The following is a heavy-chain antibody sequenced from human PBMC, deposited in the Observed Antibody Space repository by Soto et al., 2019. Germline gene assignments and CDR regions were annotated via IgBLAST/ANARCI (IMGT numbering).Heavy chain of an antibody. Sequence: KPSETLSLTCTVSGGSVSSGSYYWSWIRQPPGKGLEWIGYIYYSGSTNYNPSLKSRVTISVDTSKNQFSLKLSSVTAADTAVYYCARIRITIFGVVNNWFDPWGQGTLVTVSS. CDR1: GGSVSSGSYY. D-gene: IGHD3-3*01. J-gene: IGHJ5*02. V-gene: IGHV4-61*01. CDR3: ARIRITIFGVVNNWFDP. CDR2: IYYSGST.